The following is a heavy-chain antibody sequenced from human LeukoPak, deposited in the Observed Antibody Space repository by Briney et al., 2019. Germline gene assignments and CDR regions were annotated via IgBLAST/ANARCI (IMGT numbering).Heavy chain of an antibody. J-gene: IGHJ6*03. D-gene: IGHD5-18*01. Sequence: PGGSLRLSCAASGFTFSSYSMNWVRQAPGKGLEWVSSISSSSSYIYYADSVKGRFTISRDNAKNSLYLQMNSLRAEDTAVYYCAREGRLQDVGDSYGPHYYYHYYMDVWGKGTTVTVSS. CDR1: GFTFSSYS. CDR2: ISSSSSYI. V-gene: IGHV3-21*01. CDR3: AREGRLQDVGDSYGPHYYYHYYMDV.